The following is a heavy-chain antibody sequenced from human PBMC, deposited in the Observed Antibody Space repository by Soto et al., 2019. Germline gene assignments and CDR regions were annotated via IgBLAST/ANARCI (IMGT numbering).Heavy chain of an antibody. Sequence: EVQLLESGGGVVQPGGSLRLSCAASGFTFSNYGMSWVRQAPGKGLEWVSVISGSGGSTYYADSVKGRFTLSRDNSKNTVYLQMNSLRAEDTAVYYCAKDSPVGVPLLRDLHDWGQGTLVTVSS. J-gene: IGHJ1*01. D-gene: IGHD2-15*01. CDR3: AKDSPVGVPLLRDLHD. CDR1: GFTFSNYG. V-gene: IGHV3-23*01. CDR2: ISGSGGST.